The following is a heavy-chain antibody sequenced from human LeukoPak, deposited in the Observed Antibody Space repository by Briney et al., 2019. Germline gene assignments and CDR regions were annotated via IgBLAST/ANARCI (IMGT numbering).Heavy chain of an antibody. CDR3: ARDRPTGASRVFVVQ. D-gene: IGHD2-15*01. Sequence: GGSLRLSCTASGFTFSNHAMTWVRQAPGKGLEWVSSMSSGGTYIYYADSVRGRFTISRDNSKNSLYLVMNSLRAEDTATYYCARDRPTGASRVFVVQWGQGTLVTVSS. V-gene: IGHV3-21*01. CDR2: MSSGGTYI. CDR1: GFTFSNHA. J-gene: IGHJ4*02.